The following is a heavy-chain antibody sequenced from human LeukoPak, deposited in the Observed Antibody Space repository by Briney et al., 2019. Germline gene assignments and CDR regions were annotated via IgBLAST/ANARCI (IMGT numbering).Heavy chain of an antibody. CDR3: ARSVDARFLEWLYWFDP. J-gene: IGHJ5*02. Sequence: GASVKVSCEASGYTFTTYAMHWVRQAPGQRLEWMGWINTGNGNTKYSQKFQGRVTITADESTSTAYMELSSLRSEDTAVYYCARSVDARFLEWLYWFDPWGQGTLVTVSS. V-gene: IGHV1-3*04. CDR2: INTGNGNT. D-gene: IGHD3-3*01. CDR1: GYTFTTYA.